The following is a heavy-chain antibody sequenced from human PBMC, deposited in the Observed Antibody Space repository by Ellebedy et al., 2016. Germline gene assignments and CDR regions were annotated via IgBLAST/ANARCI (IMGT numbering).Heavy chain of an antibody. CDR3: AKGRPISNYPFRYYYYYYMDL. Sequence: GESLKISXATSGLTFSNHGMHWVRQAPGKGLEWVAFISYDGSSRNNTDSVKGRFTISRDNSKNTVYLQMNSLRAEDTAVYYCAKGRPISNYPFRYYYYYYMDLWGKGTTVTVSS. V-gene: IGHV3-33*08. J-gene: IGHJ6*03. D-gene: IGHD4-11*01. CDR2: ISYDGSSR. CDR1: GLTFSNHG.